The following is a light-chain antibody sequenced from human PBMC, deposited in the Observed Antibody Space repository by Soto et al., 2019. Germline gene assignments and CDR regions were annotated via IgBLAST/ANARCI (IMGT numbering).Light chain of an antibody. CDR2: WAS. V-gene: IGKV4-1*01. CDR3: QQYYTTPTWT. CDR1: QSVFSRFRNKNY. J-gene: IGKJ1*01. Sequence: DIVMTQSPDSLTLSLGERATINCKSSQSVFSRFRNKNYLGWFQQKPGQPPRLLIYWASTRESGVSDRFSGSGSGTDFTLTITSLQAEDVAVYYCQQYYTTPTWTFGQGTKVEV.